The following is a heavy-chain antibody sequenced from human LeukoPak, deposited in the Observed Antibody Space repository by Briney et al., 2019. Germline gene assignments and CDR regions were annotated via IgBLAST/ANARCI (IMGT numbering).Heavy chain of an antibody. CDR2: ISGSGGST. CDR1: GFTFSSYA. V-gene: IGHV3-23*01. D-gene: IGHD3-22*01. CDR3: AKGHRVLIVEGVDY. Sequence: GGSLRLSCAASGFTFSSYAMSWVRQAPGEGLEWVSAISGSGGSTYYADSVKGRFTISRDNSKNTLYLQMNSLRAEDTALYYCAKGHRVLIVEGVDYWGQGTLVTVSS. J-gene: IGHJ4*02.